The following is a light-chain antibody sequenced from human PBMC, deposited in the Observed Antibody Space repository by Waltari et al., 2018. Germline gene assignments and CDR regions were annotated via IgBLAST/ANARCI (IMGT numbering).Light chain of an antibody. CDR1: SSDVGSYNL. CDR3: CSYAGSSTFAV. V-gene: IGLV2-23*02. J-gene: IGLJ7*01. Sequence: QSALTQPASVSGSPGQSITISCTGTSSDVGSYNLVSWYQQHPGKAPKLMIYEVSKRPSGVSNRFSGSKSGNPASLTISGLQAEDEADYYCCSYAGSSTFAVFGGGTQLTVL. CDR2: EVS.